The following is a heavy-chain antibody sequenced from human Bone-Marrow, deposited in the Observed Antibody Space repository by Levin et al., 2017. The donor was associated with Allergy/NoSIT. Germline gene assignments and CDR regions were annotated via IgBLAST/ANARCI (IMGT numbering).Heavy chain of an antibody. CDR1: GGSINSDNW. D-gene: IGHD1-26*01. CDR3: ANSVIVGATFYFGY. CDR2: INQRGTT. Sequence: PSETLSLTCVVSGGSINSDNWWSWVRQTPGKGLEWIGEINQRGTTNYHPSLKSRVTISVDKSKNQFSLRLNSVTAADTAVYYCANSVIVGATFYFGYWGQGTLVTVSS. J-gene: IGHJ4*02. V-gene: IGHV4-4*02.